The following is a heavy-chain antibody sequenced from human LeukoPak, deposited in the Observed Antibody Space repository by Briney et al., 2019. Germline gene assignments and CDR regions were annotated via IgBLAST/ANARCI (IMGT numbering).Heavy chain of an antibody. J-gene: IGHJ5*02. CDR3: ARDPAGLLWFGEPWFDP. Sequence: SETLSLTCTVSGGSISSYYWSWIAQPAGKGLEWIGRIYTSGSTNYNPSLKSRVTMSVDTSKNQFSLKLSSVTAADTAVYYCARDPAGLLWFGEPWFDPWGQGTLVTVSS. V-gene: IGHV4-4*07. CDR2: IYTSGST. D-gene: IGHD3-10*01. CDR1: GGSISSYY.